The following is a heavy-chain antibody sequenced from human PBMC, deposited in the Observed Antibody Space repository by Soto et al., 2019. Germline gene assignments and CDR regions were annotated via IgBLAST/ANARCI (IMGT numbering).Heavy chain of an antibody. V-gene: IGHV3-33*01. CDR3: ARTAAAGTQDYYGMDV. CDR2: IWYDGSNK. CDR1: GFTFSSYG. Sequence: PGGSLRLSCAASGFTFSSYGMHWVRQAPGKGLEWVAVIWYDGSNKYYADSVKDRFTISRDNSKNTLYLKMNSLRAGDTAVYYCARTAAAGTQDYYGMDVWGQGTTVTVSS. J-gene: IGHJ6*02. D-gene: IGHD6-13*01.